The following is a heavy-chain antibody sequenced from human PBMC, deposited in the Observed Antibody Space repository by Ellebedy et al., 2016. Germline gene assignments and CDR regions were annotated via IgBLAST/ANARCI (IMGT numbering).Heavy chain of an antibody. D-gene: IGHD6-19*01. V-gene: IGHV4-34*01. CDR1: GGSISSYY. Sequence: SETLSLTCTVSGGSISSYYWSWIRQPPGKGLEWIGEINHSGSTNYNPSLKTRDTISVDTSKNQFSLKLNSVTAADTAVYYCATLRRRIAVAGDFDYWGQGTLVTVSS. CDR3: ATLRRRIAVAGDFDY. J-gene: IGHJ4*02. CDR2: INHSGST.